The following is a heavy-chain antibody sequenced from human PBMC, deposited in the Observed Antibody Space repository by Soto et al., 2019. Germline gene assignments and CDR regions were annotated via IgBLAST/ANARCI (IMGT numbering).Heavy chain of an antibody. V-gene: IGHV4-30-2*01. Sequence: QLQLQESGSGLVKPSQTLSLTCAVSGGSISSGGYSWSWIRQPPGKGLEWIGYIYHSGSTYYNPSLKSLVTISVDRSKNQFSLKLSSVTAADTAVYYCASQGYYYYGMDVWGQGTTVTVSS. CDR1: GGSISSGGYS. J-gene: IGHJ6*02. CDR2: IYHSGST. CDR3: ASQGYYYYGMDV.